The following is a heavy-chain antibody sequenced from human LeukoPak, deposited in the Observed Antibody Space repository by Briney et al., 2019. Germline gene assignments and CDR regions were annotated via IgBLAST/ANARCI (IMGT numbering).Heavy chain of an antibody. CDR3: ARLYGDYLSPIHY. CDR1: GGSISSYY. CDR2: IYCSGST. Sequence: SETLSLTCTVSGGSISSYYWSWLRQPPGKGLEWIGYIYCSGSTNYNPSLKSRVTISVDTSKNQFSLKLRSVTAADTAVYYCARLYGDYLSPIHYWGQGTLVTVSS. J-gene: IGHJ4*02. V-gene: IGHV4-59*08. D-gene: IGHD4-17*01.